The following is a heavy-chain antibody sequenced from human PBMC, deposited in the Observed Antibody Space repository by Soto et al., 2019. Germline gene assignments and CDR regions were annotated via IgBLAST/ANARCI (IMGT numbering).Heavy chain of an antibody. CDR1: GFTFDSYS. CDR3: ARDSSAAARRGGMDF. CDR2: ISNTSRTR. J-gene: IGHJ6*02. D-gene: IGHD3-22*01. V-gene: IGHV3-48*02. Sequence: EVQLVESGGGLIRPGGSLRLSCAASGFTFDSYSMNWVRQAPGKGLEWVAYISNTSRTRYYADSVKGRITISRDNANNSLYLQLNSLREEDTALYYCARDSSAAARRGGMDFWGQGITVTVSS.